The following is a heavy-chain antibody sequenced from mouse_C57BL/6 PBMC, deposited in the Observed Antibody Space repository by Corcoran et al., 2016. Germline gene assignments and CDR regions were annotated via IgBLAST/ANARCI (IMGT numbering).Heavy chain of an antibody. CDR3: AHYGSSYD. CDR2: IYPRSGNT. V-gene: IGHV1-81*01. Sequence: QVQLQQSGAELARPGASVRLSCKASGYTFTSYGISWVKQRTGQGLGWIGEIYPRSGNTYYNEKFKGKATLTADKSSSTAYMELRSLTSEDSAVYFCAHYGSSYDWGQGTTLTVSS. J-gene: IGHJ2*01. CDR1: GYTFTSYG. D-gene: IGHD1-1*01.